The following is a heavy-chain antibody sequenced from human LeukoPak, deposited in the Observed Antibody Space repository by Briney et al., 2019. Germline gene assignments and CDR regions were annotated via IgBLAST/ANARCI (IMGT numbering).Heavy chain of an antibody. V-gene: IGHV3-23*01. CDR2: ISGSGGST. Sequence: GGSLRLSCAASGFTFSSYAMSWVRQAPGKGLERVSAISGSGGSTYYADSVKGRFTISRDNSKNTLYLQMNSLRAEDTAVYYCAKAVRGIGSLDYWGQGTLVTVSS. CDR3: AKAVRGIGSLDY. J-gene: IGHJ4*02. D-gene: IGHD3-10*01. CDR1: GFTFSSYA.